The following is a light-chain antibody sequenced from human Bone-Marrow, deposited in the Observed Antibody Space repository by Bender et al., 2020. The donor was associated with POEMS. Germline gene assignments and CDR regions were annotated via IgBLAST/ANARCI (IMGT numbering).Light chain of an antibody. CDR2: SNN. CDR3: SSWDDSLNGWV. CDR1: SSNFGNNA. Sequence: GTPGQRVTISCSGTSSNFGNNAANWYQHVPGTAPKLLLYSNNQRPSGVPDRFSASTSGTSASLAISGLHSDDEADYYCSSWDDSLNGWVFGGGTKLTVL. J-gene: IGLJ3*02. V-gene: IGLV1-44*01.